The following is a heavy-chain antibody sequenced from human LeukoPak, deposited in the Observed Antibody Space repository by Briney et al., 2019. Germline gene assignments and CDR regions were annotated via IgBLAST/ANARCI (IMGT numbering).Heavy chain of an antibody. CDR2: IIPILGIA. Sequence: SVKVSCKASGGTFSSYAISWVRQAPGQGLEWMGRIIPILGIANYAQKFQGRVTITADKSTSTAYMELSSLRSEDTAVYYCARDRSSDATAAGTGFYWGQGTLVTVSS. D-gene: IGHD6-13*01. CDR3: ARDRSSDATAAGTGFY. CDR1: GGTFSSYA. J-gene: IGHJ4*02. V-gene: IGHV1-69*04.